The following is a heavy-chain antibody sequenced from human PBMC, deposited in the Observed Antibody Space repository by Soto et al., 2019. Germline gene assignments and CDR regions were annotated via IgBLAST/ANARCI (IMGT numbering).Heavy chain of an antibody. J-gene: IGHJ5*02. D-gene: IGHD6-13*01. CDR1: GFTFRNYG. Sequence: QVQLMESGGGVVQPGRSLRLSCAASGFTFRNYGIHWVRQAPGKGLEWVAVIWYDGSATHYADSVKGRFTISRDSSKNTLYLRMNSLRGEDTGVYYCASDNGPYISRMDPWGQGTLVTVSS. V-gene: IGHV3-33*01. CDR2: IWYDGSAT. CDR3: ASDNGPYISRMDP.